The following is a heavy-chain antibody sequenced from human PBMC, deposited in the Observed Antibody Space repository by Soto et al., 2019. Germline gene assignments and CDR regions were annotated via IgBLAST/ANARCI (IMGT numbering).Heavy chain of an antibody. D-gene: IGHD6-13*01. CDR3: ARVLAAAGNYYYYGMDV. Sequence: PGGSLRLSCAASGFTFSSYGMHWVRQAPGKGLEWVAVIWYDGGNKYYADSVKGRFTISRDNSKNTLYLQMNSLRAEDTAVYYCARVLAAAGNYYYYGMDVWGQGTTVTVSS. V-gene: IGHV3-33*01. J-gene: IGHJ6*02. CDR2: IWYDGGNK. CDR1: GFTFSSYG.